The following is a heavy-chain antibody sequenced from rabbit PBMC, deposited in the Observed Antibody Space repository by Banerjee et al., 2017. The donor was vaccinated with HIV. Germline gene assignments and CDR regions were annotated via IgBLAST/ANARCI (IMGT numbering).Heavy chain of an antibody. CDR1: GFSFSSNA. V-gene: IGHV1S45*01. D-gene: IGHD4-1*01. CDR2: IYAGSSGST. J-gene: IGHJ4*01. Sequence: QEQLEESGGDLVKPEGSLTLTCTASGFSFSSNAMCWVRQAPGKGLEWIACIYAGSSGSTYYASWAKGRFTISKTSSTTVTLQMTSLTAADTATYFCARDLAGVIGWNFNLWGPGTLVTVS. CDR3: ARDLAGVIGWNFNL.